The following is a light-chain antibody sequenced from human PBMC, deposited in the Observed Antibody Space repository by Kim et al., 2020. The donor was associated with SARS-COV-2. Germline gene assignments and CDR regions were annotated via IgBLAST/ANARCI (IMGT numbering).Light chain of an antibody. J-gene: IGLJ2*01. CDR1: NLGSKS. CDR3: QVYDSSSDHPV. V-gene: IGLV3-21*04. CDR2: YDR. Sequence: LTQPPSVSVAPGKTARITCGGNNLGSKSVHWYQQKTGQAPVLVIYYDRDRPSGIPERFSGSNSGNTATLTISSVEAGDEAAYYCQVYDSSSDHPVFGGGTQLTVL.